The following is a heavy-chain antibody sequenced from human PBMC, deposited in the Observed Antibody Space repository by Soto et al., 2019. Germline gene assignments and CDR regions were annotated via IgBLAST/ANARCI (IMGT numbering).Heavy chain of an antibody. D-gene: IGHD2-2*01. Sequence: GGSLRLSCAASGFTFSSYAMSWVRQAPGKGLEWVSSISGSGGSTYYADSVKGRFTISRDNSKNTLYLQMNSLRAEDTAVYYCAKGTDCSSTSCRTKYYYYGMDVWGQGTTVTVSS. CDR3: AKGTDCSSTSCRTKYYYYGMDV. CDR2: ISGSGGST. CDR1: GFTFSSYA. V-gene: IGHV3-23*01. J-gene: IGHJ6*02.